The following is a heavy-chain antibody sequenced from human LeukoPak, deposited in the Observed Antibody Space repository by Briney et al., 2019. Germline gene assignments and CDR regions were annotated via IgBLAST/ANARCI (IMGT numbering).Heavy chain of an antibody. CDR3: ARDDSPGMGY. D-gene: IGHD5-18*01. J-gene: IGHJ4*02. CDR1: GYTFTNYY. V-gene: IGHV1-46*01. Sequence: ASVKVSCKASGYTFTNYYIHWVRQAPGQGLEWMGIINPSGGSTSYAQKFQGRLTMTRDMSTSTVYMELSSLRSEDTAVYYCARDDSPGMGYWGQGTLVIVSS. CDR2: INPSGGST.